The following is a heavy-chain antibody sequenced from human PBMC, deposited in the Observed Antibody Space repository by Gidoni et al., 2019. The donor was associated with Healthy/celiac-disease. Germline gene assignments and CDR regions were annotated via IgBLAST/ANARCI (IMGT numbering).Heavy chain of an antibody. CDR3: ARVASSGWTLPRSSIGLDY. J-gene: IGHJ4*02. CDR1: GGSFSDYY. D-gene: IGHD6-19*01. V-gene: IGHV4-34*01. CDR2: INHSGST. Sequence: QVQLQQWGAGLLKPSETLSLTCAVYGGSFSDYYWSWIRQPPGKGLEWIGEINHSGSTNYNPSLKSRVTISVETSKNQFSLRLSSVTAADTAEYYCARVASSGWTLPRSSIGLDYWGQGTLVTVSS.